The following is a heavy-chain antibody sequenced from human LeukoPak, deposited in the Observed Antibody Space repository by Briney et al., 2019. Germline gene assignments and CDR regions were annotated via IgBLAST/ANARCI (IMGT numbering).Heavy chain of an antibody. V-gene: IGHV3-20*04. CDR2: INWNGGST. Sequence: SGGSLRLSCAASVFTFDDYDMRWVRRAPGKGLEWVSGINWNGGSTGYAESVKGRFTISRDNARNSLYLQMNSLRAEDTALYYCARIAMAGIGDGFDIWGQGTMVTVSS. CDR1: VFTFDDYD. D-gene: IGHD6-19*01. CDR3: ARIAMAGIGDGFDI. J-gene: IGHJ3*02.